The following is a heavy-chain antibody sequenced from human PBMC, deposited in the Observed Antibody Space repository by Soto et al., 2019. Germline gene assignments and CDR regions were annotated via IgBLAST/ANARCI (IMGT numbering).Heavy chain of an antibody. Sequence: EVQLLESGGGLVQPGGSLRLSCAASGFTSSSSAMSWVRQAPGRGLEWVSAISGTGGSTYYADSVKGRFTISRDNSKNPVFPQNNNPGAEDTAVYYCAKGPTIFGVVISFDYYYGMYVWGQGTTVTVSS. CDR2: ISGTGGST. J-gene: IGHJ6*02. CDR1: GFTSSSSA. D-gene: IGHD3-3*01. V-gene: IGHV3-23*01. CDR3: AKGPTIFGVVISFDYYYGMYV.